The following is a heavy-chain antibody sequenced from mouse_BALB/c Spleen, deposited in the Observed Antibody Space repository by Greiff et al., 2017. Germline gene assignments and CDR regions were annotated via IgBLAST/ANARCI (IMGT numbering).Heavy chain of an antibody. V-gene: IGHV1-7*01. J-gene: IGHJ4*01. D-gene: IGHD3-1*01. CDR3: ARSYSSGYPYAMDY. CDR2: INPSTGYT. Sequence: QVQLKQSGAELAKPGASVKMSCKASGYTFTSYWMHWVKQRPGQGLEWIGYINPSTGYTEYNQKFKDKATLTADKSSSTAYMQLSSLTSEDSAVYYCARSYSSGYPYAMDYWGQGTSVTVSS. CDR1: GYTFTSYW.